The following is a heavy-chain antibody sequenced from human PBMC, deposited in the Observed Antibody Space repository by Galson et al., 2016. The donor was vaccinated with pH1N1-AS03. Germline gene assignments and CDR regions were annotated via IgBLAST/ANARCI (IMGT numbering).Heavy chain of an antibody. CDR2: IDPSGGGT. J-gene: IGHJ4*02. V-gene: IGHV1-46*01. CDR3: LAYGSGTQAYFDY. Sequence: SVKVSCKASGYTFTRYYVHWVRQAPGEGLEWMGVIDPSGGGTTYAQKFQDRVTMTRDTSTSSAHMELSSLRFDDTAVYYCLAYGSGTQAYFDYWGQGTPVAVSP. CDR1: GYTFTRYY. D-gene: IGHD3-10*01.